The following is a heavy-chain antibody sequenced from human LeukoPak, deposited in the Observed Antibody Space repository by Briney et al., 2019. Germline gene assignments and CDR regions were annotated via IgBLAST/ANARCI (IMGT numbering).Heavy chain of an antibody. CDR2: IYYSGST. CDR3: ARSPDSSSPGTNY. Sequence: SETLPLTCTVSGGSISSGDHFWTWIRQPPGKDLEWIGYIYYSGSTYYNPSLKSRVTISIDASKNQFSLKLTSVTAADTAVYYCARSPDSSSPGTNYWGQGTLVTVSS. CDR1: GGSISSGDHF. V-gene: IGHV4-30-4*08. D-gene: IGHD6-6*01. J-gene: IGHJ4*02.